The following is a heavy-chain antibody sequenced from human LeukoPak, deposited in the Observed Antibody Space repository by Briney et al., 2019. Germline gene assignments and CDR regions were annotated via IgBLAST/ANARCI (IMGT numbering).Heavy chain of an antibody. CDR3: ARFGGNSQNYDY. V-gene: IGHV1-24*01. Sequence: ASVKVSCKVSGYTLTELSMHWVRQAPGKGLEWMGGFDPEDGETIYAQKFQGRVTMTEDTSTDTAYMELSSLRSEDTAVYYCARFGGNSQNYDYWGQGTLVTVSS. D-gene: IGHD4-23*01. J-gene: IGHJ4*02. CDR1: GYTLTELS. CDR2: FDPEDGET.